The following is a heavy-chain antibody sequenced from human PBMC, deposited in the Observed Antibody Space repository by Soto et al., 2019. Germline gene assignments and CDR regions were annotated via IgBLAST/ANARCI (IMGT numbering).Heavy chain of an antibody. J-gene: IGHJ3*02. V-gene: IGHV3-73*01. D-gene: IGHD3-3*01. CDR1: GFTFSGSA. CDR3: TRHYDFWSGPIDDAFDI. CDR2: IRSKANSYAT. Sequence: GGSLRLSCAASGFTFSGSAMHWVRQASGKGLEWVGRIRSKANSYATAYAASVKGRFTISRDDSKNTAYLQMNSPKTEDTAVYYCTRHYDFWSGPIDDAFDIWGQGTMVTVS.